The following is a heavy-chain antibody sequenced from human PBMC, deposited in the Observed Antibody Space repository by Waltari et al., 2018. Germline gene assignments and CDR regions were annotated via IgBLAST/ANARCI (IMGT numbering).Heavy chain of an antibody. D-gene: IGHD5-18*01. Sequence: EVQLVESGGASVEPGRSLRLPCAASGFRFEDYAMHWGRQVPGKGLEWVSGLSWNSGSIIYADSVKGRFTISRDNARNSLFLQMTSLRPDDTALYYCAKDNGYSLDYWGHGTLVTVTS. CDR3: AKDNGYSLDY. CDR2: LSWNSGSI. CDR1: GFRFEDYA. J-gene: IGHJ4*01. V-gene: IGHV3-9*01.